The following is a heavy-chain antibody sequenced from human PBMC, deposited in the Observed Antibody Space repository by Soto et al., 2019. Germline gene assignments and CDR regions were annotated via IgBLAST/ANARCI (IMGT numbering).Heavy chain of an antibody. CDR3: ASAKTYYYDSSGYWVLFDY. CDR1: GGSISSGDYY. CDR2: IYYSGST. V-gene: IGHV4-30-4*01. J-gene: IGHJ4*02. D-gene: IGHD3-22*01. Sequence: PSETLSLTCTVSGGSISSGDYYWSWTRQPPGKGLEWIGYIYYSGSTYYNPSLKSRVTISVDTSKNQFSLKLSSVTAADTAVYYCASAKTYYYDSSGYWVLFDYWGQGTLVTVSS.